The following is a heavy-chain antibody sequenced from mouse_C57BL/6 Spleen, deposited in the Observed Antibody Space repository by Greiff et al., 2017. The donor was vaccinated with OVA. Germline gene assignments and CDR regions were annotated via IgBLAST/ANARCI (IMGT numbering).Heavy chain of an antibody. D-gene: IGHD1-1*01. CDR2: IDPSDSYT. CDR1: GYTFTSYW. V-gene: IGHV1-69*01. CDR3: ARKGLLSYWYFDV. Sequence: QVQLQQPGAELVMPGASVKLSCKASGYTFTSYWMHWVKQRPGQGLEWIGEIDPSDSYTNYNQKFKGKSTLTVDKSSSTAYMQLSSLTSEHSAVYYCARKGLLSYWYFDVWGTGTTVTVSS. J-gene: IGHJ1*03.